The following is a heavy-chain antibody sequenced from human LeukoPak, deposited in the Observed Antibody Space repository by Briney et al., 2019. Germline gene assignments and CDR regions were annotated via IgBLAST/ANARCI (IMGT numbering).Heavy chain of an antibody. Sequence: KSSETLSLTCTVSGGSISSGSCYWSWIRQPGGKGLEWIGRIYSSGSTNYNPSLKSRVTISLDTSKNQFSLKLSSVTAADTAVYYCARVGEGRFGGYYFDYWGQGTLVTVSS. D-gene: IGHD3-16*01. V-gene: IGHV4-61*02. CDR2: IYSSGST. J-gene: IGHJ4*02. CDR3: ARVGEGRFGGYYFDY. CDR1: GGSISSGSCY.